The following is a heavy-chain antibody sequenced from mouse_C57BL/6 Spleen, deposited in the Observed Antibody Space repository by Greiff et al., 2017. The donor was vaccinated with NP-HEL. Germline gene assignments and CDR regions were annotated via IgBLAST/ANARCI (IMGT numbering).Heavy chain of an antibody. Sequence: QVQLQQSGPGLVAPSQSLSITCTVSGFSLTSYAISWVRQPPGKGLEWLGVIWTGGGTNYNSALKSRLSISKDNSKSQVFLKMNSLQTDDTARYYCARMGTTARGDYAMDYWGQGTSVTVSS. V-gene: IGHV2-9-1*01. CDR1: GFSLTSYA. D-gene: IGHD1-2*01. CDR2: IWTGGGT. CDR3: ARMGTTARGDYAMDY. J-gene: IGHJ4*01.